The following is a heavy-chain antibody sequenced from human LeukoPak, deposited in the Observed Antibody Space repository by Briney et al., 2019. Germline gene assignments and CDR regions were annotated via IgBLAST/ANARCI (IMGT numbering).Heavy chain of an antibody. CDR1: GFTFSSYA. V-gene: IGHV3-23*01. D-gene: IGHD6-13*01. CDR2: ISGSGGST. CDR3: AKDLYSSSWSRQFDY. J-gene: IGHJ4*02. Sequence: GGSLRLSCAASGFTFSSYAMSWVRQAPGKGLEWVSTISGSGGSTYYADSVKGRFTIPRDNSKNTLYLQMNSLRAEDTAVYHCAKDLYSSSWSRQFDYWGQGTLVTVSS.